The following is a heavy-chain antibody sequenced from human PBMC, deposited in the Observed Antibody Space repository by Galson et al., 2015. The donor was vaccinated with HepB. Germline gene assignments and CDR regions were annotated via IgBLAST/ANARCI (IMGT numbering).Heavy chain of an antibody. J-gene: IGHJ6*02. V-gene: IGHV3-30*03. D-gene: IGHD6-25*01. CDR2: ISYDGSNK. CDR1: ACTFSRYG. Sequence: SLRLSCAVSACTFSRYGMRWVRQAPGKGLEWVGVISYDGSNKYYGDYVRGRVTISRDTSQNTLYLQMNSLRPEDTAVYYCATEQRDYYYAMDVWGQGTTVTVSS. CDR3: ATEQRDYYYAMDV.